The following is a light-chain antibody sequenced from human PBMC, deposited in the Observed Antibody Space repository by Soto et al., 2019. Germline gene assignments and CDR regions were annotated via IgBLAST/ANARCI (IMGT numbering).Light chain of an antibody. CDR1: QSISSSY. Sequence: EVVLTQSPVTLSLSPGDRATLSCRASQSISSSYLAWYQQKPGQAPRLLIYGTFNRATGIPDSFSGDGSGTDFTLTINRLEPEDFAVYFCQQCGLSPRTFGQGTKVEV. V-gene: IGKV3-20*01. CDR2: GTF. CDR3: QQCGLSPRT. J-gene: IGKJ1*01.